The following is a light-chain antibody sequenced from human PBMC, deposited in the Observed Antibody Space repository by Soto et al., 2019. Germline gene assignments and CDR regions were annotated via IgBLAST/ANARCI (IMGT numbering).Light chain of an antibody. CDR1: QGISTY. J-gene: IGKJ1*01. Sequence: DIQMTQSPSSLSESAGDRVTITCRASQGISTYLNWYQQKPGKAPKLLIYAASSLQSGVPSRFSGSGSETDFTLTISSLQPEDFATYSCQQSYNTTWTFGHGTKVEIQ. V-gene: IGKV1-39*01. CDR2: AAS. CDR3: QQSYNTTWT.